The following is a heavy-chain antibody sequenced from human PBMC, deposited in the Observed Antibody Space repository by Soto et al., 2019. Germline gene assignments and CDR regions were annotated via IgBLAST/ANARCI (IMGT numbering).Heavy chain of an antibody. J-gene: IGHJ3*02. CDR1: GDRVSSNSAA. Sequence: KQSQTLSLTCAISGDRVSSNSAAWNWIRQSPSRGLEWLGRTYYRSKWYNDYAVSVKSRITINPDTSKNQYSLQLNAVTPEDTAVYYCARGDPKGSMVRGVISRGNAFDIWGQGTMVTVSS. V-gene: IGHV6-1*01. CDR2: TYYRSKWYN. D-gene: IGHD3-10*01. CDR3: ARGDPKGSMVRGVISRGNAFDI.